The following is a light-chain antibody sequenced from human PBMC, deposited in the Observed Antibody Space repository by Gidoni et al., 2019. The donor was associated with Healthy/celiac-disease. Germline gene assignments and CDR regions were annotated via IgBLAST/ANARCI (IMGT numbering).Light chain of an antibody. CDR1: SSDVGSYNP. CDR2: EVS. V-gene: IGLV2-23*02. Sequence: HSALTQPASVSVSPGQSITITCTGTSSDVGSYNPGSWYQQQPGKALKVMIYEVSKRPSGVSNRFSGSKCGNTASLTISGLQAEDEADYYCCSYAGSSTFVFGTGTKVTVL. CDR3: CSYAGSSTFV. J-gene: IGLJ1*01.